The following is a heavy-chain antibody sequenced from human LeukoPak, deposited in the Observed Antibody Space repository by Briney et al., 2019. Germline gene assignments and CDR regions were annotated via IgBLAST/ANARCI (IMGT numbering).Heavy chain of an antibody. Sequence: PSETLSLTCTVSGGSISSSSYYWGWIRQPPGKGLEWIGSIYYSGSTYYNPSLKSRVTISVDTSKNQFSLKLSSVTAADTAVYYCARSKGVRAYYFVYWGQGTLVTVSS. CDR1: GGSISSSSYY. CDR3: ARSKGVRAYYFVY. V-gene: IGHV4-39*07. J-gene: IGHJ4*02. CDR2: IYYSGST. D-gene: IGHD4-23*01.